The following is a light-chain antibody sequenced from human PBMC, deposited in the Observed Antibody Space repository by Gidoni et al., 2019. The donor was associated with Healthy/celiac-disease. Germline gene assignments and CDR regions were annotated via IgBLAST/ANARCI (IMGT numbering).Light chain of an antibody. V-gene: IGLV3-19*01. Sequence: SELTQDPAVSVALGQTVRITCQGDSLRSYYASWYQQKPGQAPVLVIYGKNNRPSGIPDRFSGSSSGNTASLTITGAQAEDEADYYCNSRDSSGNHWVFGGGTKLTVL. CDR2: GKN. CDR3: NSRDSSGNHWV. CDR1: SLRSYY. J-gene: IGLJ3*02.